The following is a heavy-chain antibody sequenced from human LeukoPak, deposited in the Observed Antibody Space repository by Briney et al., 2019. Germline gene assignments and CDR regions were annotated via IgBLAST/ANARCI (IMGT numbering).Heavy chain of an antibody. CDR1: GFSFSSYA. Sequence: GGSLRLSCAASGFSFSSYAMSWVRQAPGKGLEWVAVISYDGSNKYYADSVKGRFTISRDNSKNTLYLQMNSLRAEDTAVYYCARKLKTTRTVYYYYYMDVWGKGTTVTVSS. CDR3: ARKLKTTRTVYYYYYMDV. CDR2: ISYDGSNK. V-gene: IGHV3-30*04. J-gene: IGHJ6*03. D-gene: IGHD1-7*01.